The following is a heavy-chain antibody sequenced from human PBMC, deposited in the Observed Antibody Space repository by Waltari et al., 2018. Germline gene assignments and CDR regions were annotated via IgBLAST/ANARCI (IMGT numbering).Heavy chain of an antibody. CDR1: GGTFSSYA. J-gene: IGHJ4*02. D-gene: IGHD4-17*01. CDR3: ARADYGDHPYKLDY. CDR2: ISPIFGTA. V-gene: IGHV1-69*05. Sequence: QVQLVQSGAEVKKPGSSVKVSCKASGGTFSSYAISWGRQAPGKGLEWMGGISPIFGTANNAPNFQGRVTITTDESTSTAYMELSSLRSEDTAVYYCARADYGDHPYKLDYWGQGTLVTVSS.